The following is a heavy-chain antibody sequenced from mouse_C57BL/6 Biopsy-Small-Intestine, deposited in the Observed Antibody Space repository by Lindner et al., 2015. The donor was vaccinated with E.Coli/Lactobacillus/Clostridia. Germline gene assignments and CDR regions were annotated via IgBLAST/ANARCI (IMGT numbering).Heavy chain of an antibody. CDR2: INPINGDT. V-gene: IGHV1-18*01. Sequence: SVKVSCKASGYTFTDYYVHWVRQAPGQGLEWMGWINPINGDTTYAQKFQGRVTMTRDTSISTAFMELSRLRSDDTAIYSCARGQQLAVSAEYFRHWGQGTLVTVS. J-gene: IGHJ3*01. CDR1: GYTFTDYY. CDR3: ARGQQLAVSAEYFRH. D-gene: IGHD6-1*01.